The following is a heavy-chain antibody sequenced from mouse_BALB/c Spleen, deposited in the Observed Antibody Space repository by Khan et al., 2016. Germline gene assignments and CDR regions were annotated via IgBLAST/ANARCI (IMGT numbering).Heavy chain of an antibody. CDR1: GYTFTSYW. V-gene: IGHV1-7*01. CDR2: INPSTGYT. CDR3: ASPPFITTVVADY. D-gene: IGHD1-1*01. J-gene: IGHJ2*01. Sequence: VQLQESGAELAKPGASVKMSCKASGYTFTSYWMHWVKQRPGQGLEWIGYINPSTGYTEYNQKFKDKATLTADKSSSTAYMQLSSLTSEDSPVYYCASPPFITTVVADYWGQGTTLTVSS.